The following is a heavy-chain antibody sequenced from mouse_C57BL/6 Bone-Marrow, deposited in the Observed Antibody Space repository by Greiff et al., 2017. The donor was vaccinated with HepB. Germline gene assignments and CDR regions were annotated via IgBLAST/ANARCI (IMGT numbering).Heavy chain of an antibody. V-gene: IGHV5-17*01. J-gene: IGHJ1*03. CDR3: ARGLGRYFDV. CDR2: ISSGSSTI. CDR1: GFTFSDYG. D-gene: IGHD4-1*01. Sequence: EVQLVESGGGLVKPGGSLKLSCAASGFTFSDYGMHWVRQAPEEGLEWVAYISSGSSTIYYADTVKGRFTISRDNAKNTLFLQMTSLRSEDTAMYYCARGLGRYFDVWGTGTTVTVSS.